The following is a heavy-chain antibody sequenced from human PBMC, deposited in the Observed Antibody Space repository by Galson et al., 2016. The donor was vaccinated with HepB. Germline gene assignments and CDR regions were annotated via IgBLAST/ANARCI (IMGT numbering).Heavy chain of an antibody. CDR3: AKVGPSCSSTRCSDYYFDY. CDR2: ASGSAAGT. D-gene: IGHD2-2*01. V-gene: IGHV3-23*01. J-gene: IGHJ4*02. Sequence: SLRLSCAASGFTFSSYWMSWVRQAPGKGLEWVAAASGSAAGTEYGITTDYADSVKGRFTISRDNSKNTLYLQMNSLRAEDTAVYYCAKVGPSCSSTRCSDYYFDYWGQGTLVTVSS. CDR1: GFTFSSYW.